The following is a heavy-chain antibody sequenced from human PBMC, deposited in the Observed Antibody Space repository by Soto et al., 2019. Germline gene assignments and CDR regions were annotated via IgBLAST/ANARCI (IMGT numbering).Heavy chain of an antibody. CDR1: GFTFSSYA. CDR2: ISGSGGST. D-gene: IGHD6-6*01. CDR3: AIGPPDTKYSSSQGGFDY. V-gene: IGHV3-23*01. Sequence: EVQLLESGGGLVQPGGSLRLSCAASGFTFSSYAMSWVRQAPGKGLEWVSAISGSGGSTYYADSVKGRFTISRDNSKNTLYLQMNSLRAEDTAVYYCAIGPPDTKYSSSQGGFDYWGQGTLVTVSS. J-gene: IGHJ4*02.